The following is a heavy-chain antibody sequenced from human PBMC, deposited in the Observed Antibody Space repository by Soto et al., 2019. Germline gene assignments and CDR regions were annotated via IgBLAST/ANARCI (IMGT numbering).Heavy chain of an antibody. Sequence: EVQLVESGGGLVQPGGSLRLSCAASGFTFSSYSMNWVRQAPGKGLEWVSYISSSSSTIYYADSVKGRFTISRDNAKNSLYLQMNSLRAEDTAVYYCARDSREGATDYWGQGTLVTVSS. V-gene: IGHV3-48*01. CDR3: ARDSREGATDY. CDR2: ISSSSSTI. CDR1: GFTFSSYS. D-gene: IGHD1-26*01. J-gene: IGHJ4*02.